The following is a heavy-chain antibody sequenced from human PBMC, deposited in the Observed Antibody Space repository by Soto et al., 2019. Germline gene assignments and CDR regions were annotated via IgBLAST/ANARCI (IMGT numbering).Heavy chain of an antibody. CDR2: IKQDGSEK. V-gene: IGHV3-7*01. CDR3: ARGQVKQQLVRRYDY. CDR1: GFTFSKAW. D-gene: IGHD6-13*01. Sequence: GGSLRLSCAASGFTFSKAWINWVRQAPGQGLEWVANIKQDGSEKYYVDSVKGRFTISRDNAKNSLYLQMNSLRAEDTAVYYCARGQVKQQLVRRYDYWGQGTLVTVSS. J-gene: IGHJ4*02.